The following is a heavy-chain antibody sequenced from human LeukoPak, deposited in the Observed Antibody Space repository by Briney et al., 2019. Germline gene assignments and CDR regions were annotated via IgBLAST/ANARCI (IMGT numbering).Heavy chain of an antibody. D-gene: IGHD1-7*01. CDR1: GYTFTSYG. V-gene: IGHV1-18*01. Sequence: ASVKVSCKASGYTFTSYGISWVRQAPGQGLECMGWIRAYNGNTNYAQKLQGRVSMTTDTSTSTAYMELRSLRSDDTAVYYCATSDWNYRFWGQGTLVTVSS. J-gene: IGHJ4*02. CDR2: IRAYNGNT. CDR3: ATSDWNYRF.